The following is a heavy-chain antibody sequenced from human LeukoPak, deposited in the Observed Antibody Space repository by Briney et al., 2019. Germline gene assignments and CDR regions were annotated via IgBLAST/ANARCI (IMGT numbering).Heavy chain of an antibody. CDR2: IYYSGST. J-gene: IGHJ4*02. Sequence: SETLSFTCTVSGGSISSSSYYWGWIRQPPGKGLEWIGSIYYSGSTYYNPSLKSRVTISVDTSKNQFSLKLSSVTAADTAVYYCARLCPLYYFDYWGQGTLVTVSS. CDR3: ARLCPLYYFDY. D-gene: IGHD2-2*01. V-gene: IGHV4-39*01. CDR1: GGSISSSSYY.